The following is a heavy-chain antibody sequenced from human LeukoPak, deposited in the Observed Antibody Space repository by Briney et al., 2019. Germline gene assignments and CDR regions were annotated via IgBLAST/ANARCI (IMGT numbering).Heavy chain of an antibody. CDR3: ATGNPFEGRRIYYYYGMDV. Sequence: GGSLRLSCEASGFTFDDYAMHWVRQAPGKGLEWVSGISWNGGTIGYADSVKGRFTISRDNAKKSLYLQMNSLRAEDTALYYCATGNPFEGRRIYYYYGMDVWGQGTTVTVSS. D-gene: IGHD1-14*01. CDR1: GFTFDDYA. J-gene: IGHJ6*02. CDR2: ISWNGGTI. V-gene: IGHV3-9*01.